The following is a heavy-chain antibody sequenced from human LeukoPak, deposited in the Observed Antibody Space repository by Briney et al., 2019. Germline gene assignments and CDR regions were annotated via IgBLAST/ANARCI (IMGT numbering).Heavy chain of an antibody. CDR1: GVSFSGYY. J-gene: IGHJ4*02. D-gene: IGHD5-18*01. CDR2: IKHSTST. Sequence: SETLSLTCAVCGVSFSGYYWSWIRQPPGKGLEWIGEIKHSTSTTYNPSLTTRVNISVDKTNKQSSLQLSSATAPDTAVYYSARVGNNYGQTNYFDYRGQGDLGTVSS. V-gene: IGHV4-34*01. CDR3: ARVGNNYGQTNYFDY.